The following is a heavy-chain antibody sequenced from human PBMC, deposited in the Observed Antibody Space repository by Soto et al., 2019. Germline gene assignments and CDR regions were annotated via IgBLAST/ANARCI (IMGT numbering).Heavy chain of an antibody. J-gene: IGHJ4*02. CDR2: ISYDGSNK. CDR1: GFTFTNYG. V-gene: IGHV3-30*18. CDR3: AKESRGGKYRGHFDY. D-gene: IGHD2-15*01. Sequence: QVQLVDSGGGVVQPGRSLRLSCAASGFTFTNYGMHWVRQAPGKGLEWVAFISYDGSNKYYADSVKGRFTISRDNSENSLYLKMNSMRAEDTAVYYCAKESRGGKYRGHFDYWGQGTLVNVSS.